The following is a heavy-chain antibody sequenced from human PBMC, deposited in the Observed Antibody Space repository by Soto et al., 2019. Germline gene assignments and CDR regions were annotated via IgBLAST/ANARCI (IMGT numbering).Heavy chain of an antibody. J-gene: IGHJ6*02. CDR3: AGGGFSYYYYYGMDV. D-gene: IGHD3-16*01. Sequence: QVQLVESGGGVVQPGGSLRLSCAASGFTFSNYGMHWVRQAPGKGLEWVAVISYDGSNKYYADSVKGRFTISRDNSKDTLYLQMTSLRAEDTAVYYCAGGGFSYYYYYGMDVWGQGTTVTVSS. CDR1: GFTFSNYG. CDR2: ISYDGSNK. V-gene: IGHV3-30*03.